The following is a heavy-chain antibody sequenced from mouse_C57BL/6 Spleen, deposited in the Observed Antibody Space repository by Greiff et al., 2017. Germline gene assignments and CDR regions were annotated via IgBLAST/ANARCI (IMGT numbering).Heavy chain of an antibody. CDR3: ARSGNSGNFDY. Sequence: EVKLVESGGGLVKPGGSLKLSCAASGFTFSDYGMHWVRQAPEKGLEWVAYISSGSSTIYYADTVKGRFTISRDNAKNTLFLQMTSLRSEDTALYYCARSGNSGNFDYWGQGTTLTVSS. CDR2: ISSGSSTI. CDR1: GFTFSDYG. D-gene: IGHD1-3*01. J-gene: IGHJ2*01. V-gene: IGHV5-17*01.